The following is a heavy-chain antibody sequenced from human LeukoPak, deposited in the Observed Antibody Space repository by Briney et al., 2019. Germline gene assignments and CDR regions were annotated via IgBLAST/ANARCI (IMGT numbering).Heavy chain of an antibody. CDR1: GGSFSGYY. CDR3: ARRIVGAHADY. J-gene: IGHJ4*02. Sequence: SETLSLTCAVYGGSFSGYYWSWIRQPPGKGLEWIGEINHSGSTNYNPSLKSRVTISIDTSKNQFSLKLSSVTAAGTAVYYCARRIVGAHADYWGQGTLVTVSS. V-gene: IGHV4-34*01. D-gene: IGHD1-26*01. CDR2: INHSGST.